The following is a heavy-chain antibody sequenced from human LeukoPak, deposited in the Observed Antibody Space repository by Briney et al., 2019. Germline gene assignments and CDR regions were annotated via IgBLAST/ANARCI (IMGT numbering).Heavy chain of an antibody. CDR1: GFTFSSYA. CDR2: ISGSGGST. CDR3: AKSPHYDILTGYYREDY. D-gene: IGHD3-9*01. V-gene: IGHV3-23*01. J-gene: IGHJ4*02. Sequence: PGGSLRLSCAASGFTFSSYAMSWVRQAPGKGLEWVSAISGSGGSTYYADSVKGRFTISRDNSKNTLYLQMNSLRAEDTAVCYCAKSPHYDILTGYYREDYWGQGTLVTVSS.